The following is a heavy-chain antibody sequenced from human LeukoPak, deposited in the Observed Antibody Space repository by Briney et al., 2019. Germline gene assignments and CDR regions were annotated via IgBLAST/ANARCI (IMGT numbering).Heavy chain of an antibody. CDR1: GFTFSDYY. CDR3: AKATTEYYYDSSGYGRRGYFDY. CDR2: ISSSGSTI. D-gene: IGHD3-22*01. Sequence: GGSLRLSCAAFGFTFSDYYMSWLRQAPGKGLEWVSYISSSGSTIYYADSVKGRFTISRDNAKNSLYLQMNSLRAEDTAVYYCAKATTEYYYDSSGYGRRGYFDYWGQGTLVTVSS. J-gene: IGHJ4*02. V-gene: IGHV3-11*01.